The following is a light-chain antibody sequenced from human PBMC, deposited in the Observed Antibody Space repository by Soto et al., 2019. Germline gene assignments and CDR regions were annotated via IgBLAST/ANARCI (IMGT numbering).Light chain of an antibody. J-gene: IGLJ1*01. Sequence: QSALTQPASVSWSPGQSIAISCTGTSSDVDAYNFVSWYQHHPGKAPKLMIFDVSNRPSGVSNRFSGSKSGNTASLTISGLQAEDEADYYCTSYTTSSTYVFGTGTKLTV. CDR1: SSDVDAYNF. V-gene: IGLV2-14*03. CDR3: TSYTTSSTYV. CDR2: DVS.